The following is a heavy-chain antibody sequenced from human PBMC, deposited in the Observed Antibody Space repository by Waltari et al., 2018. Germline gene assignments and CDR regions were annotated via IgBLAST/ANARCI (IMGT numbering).Heavy chain of an antibody. CDR1: GGSISSYY. V-gene: IGHV4-4*07. Sequence: QVQLQESGPGLVKPSETLSLTCTVSGGSISSYYWSWIRPPAGKGLEWIGRIYTSGSTNYNPSLKSRVTISVDKSKNQFSLKLSSVTAADTAVYYCARDATDIVVVPAAASVDAFDIWGQGTMVTVSS. D-gene: IGHD2-2*01. CDR3: ARDATDIVVVPAAASVDAFDI. J-gene: IGHJ3*02. CDR2: IYTSGST.